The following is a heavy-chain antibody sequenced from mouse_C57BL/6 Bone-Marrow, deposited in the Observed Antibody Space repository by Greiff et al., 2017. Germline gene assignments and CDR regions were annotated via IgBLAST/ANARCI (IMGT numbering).Heavy chain of an antibody. CDR3: ARPGLRLGYAMDY. CDR1: GYTFTSYW. CDR2: IHPNSGST. Sequence: QVQLQQPGAELVKPGASVKLSCKASGYTFTSYWMHWVKQRPGQGLEWIGMIHPNSGSTNYNEKFKSKATLTVDKSSSTAYMQLSSLTSEDSAVYYCARPGLRLGYAMDYWGQGTSVTVSS. D-gene: IGHD2-4*01. J-gene: IGHJ4*01. V-gene: IGHV1-64*01.